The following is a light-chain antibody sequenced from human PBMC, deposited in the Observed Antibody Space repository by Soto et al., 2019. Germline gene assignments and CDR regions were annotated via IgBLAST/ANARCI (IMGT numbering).Light chain of an antibody. CDR2: RSD. J-gene: IGLJ2*01. Sequence: QSVLTQPTSASGTPGQRVTISCSGSSSNIGINHVYWYQQFPGTAPKLLMYRSDQRPSGVPDRFSGSKSGTSASLAISGLRSDDEAEYYCSARDDSLSGVVFVGGTKLTVL. CDR3: SARDDSLSGVV. V-gene: IGLV1-47*01. CDR1: SSNIGINH.